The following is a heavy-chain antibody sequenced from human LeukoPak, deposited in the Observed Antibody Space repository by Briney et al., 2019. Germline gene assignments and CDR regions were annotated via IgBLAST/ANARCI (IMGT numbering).Heavy chain of an antibody. J-gene: IGHJ4*02. CDR3: AKDHGLWELPQPDY. CDR2: ISGSGGST. V-gene: IGHV3-23*01. CDR1: GFTFDDYA. Sequence: GGSLRLSCAASGFTFDDYAMHWVRQAPGKGLEWVSAISGSGGSTYYADSVKGRFTISRDNSKNTLYLQMNRLRAEDTAVYYCAKDHGLWELPQPDYWGQGTLVTVSS. D-gene: IGHD1-26*01.